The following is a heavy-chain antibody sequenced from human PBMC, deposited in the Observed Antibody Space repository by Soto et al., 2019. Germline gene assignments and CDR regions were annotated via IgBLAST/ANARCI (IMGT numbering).Heavy chain of an antibody. D-gene: IGHD3-22*01. Sequence: ASVKVSCKVSGYTLTELSMHWVRQAPGKGLEWMGGFDPEDGETIYAQKFQGRVTMTEDTSTDTAYMELSSLRSEDTAVYYCARSVGGYYENKFQLDYWGEGTVVSVSS. CDR1: GYTLTELS. CDR3: ARSVGGYYENKFQLDY. J-gene: IGHJ4*02. V-gene: IGHV1-24*01. CDR2: FDPEDGET.